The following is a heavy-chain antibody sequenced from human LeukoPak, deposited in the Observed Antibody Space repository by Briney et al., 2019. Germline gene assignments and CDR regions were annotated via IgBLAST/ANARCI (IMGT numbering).Heavy chain of an antibody. J-gene: IGHJ4*02. CDR1: GFTFDDYA. CDR3: AKDVRITMVRGYNFDY. Sequence: SLGLSCAASGFTFDDYAMHWVRQAPGKGLEWVSGISWNSGSIGYADSVKGRFTISRDNAKNSLYLQMNSLRAEDTALYYCAKDVRITMVRGYNFDYWGQGTLVTVSS. D-gene: IGHD3-10*01. CDR2: ISWNSGSI. V-gene: IGHV3-9*01.